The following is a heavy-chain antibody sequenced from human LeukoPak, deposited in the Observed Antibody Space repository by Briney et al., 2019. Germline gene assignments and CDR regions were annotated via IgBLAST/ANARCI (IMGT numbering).Heavy chain of an antibody. CDR2: IIPIFGTA. CDR3: ARGGTYYYDSSGYYFFDY. D-gene: IGHD3-22*01. V-gene: IGHV1-69*13. CDR1: GGTFSSYA. J-gene: IGHJ4*02. Sequence: ASVKVSCKASGGTFSSYAISWVRQAPGQGLEWMGGIIPIFGTANYAQKFQGRVTIAADESTSTAYMELSSLRSEDTAVYYCARGGTYYYDSSGYYFFDYWGQGTLVTVSS.